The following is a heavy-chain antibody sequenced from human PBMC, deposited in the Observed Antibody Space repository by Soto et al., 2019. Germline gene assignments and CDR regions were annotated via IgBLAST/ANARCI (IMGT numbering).Heavy chain of an antibody. CDR3: TTLLRSYGVREYYFDY. Sequence: ESGGGLVKPGGSLRLSCAASGFTFSNAWMSWVRQAPGKGLEWVGRIKSKTDGGTTDYAAPVKGRFTISRDDSKNTLYLQMNSLKTEDTAVYYCTTLLRSYGVREYYFDYWGQGTLVTVSS. CDR1: GFTFSNAW. J-gene: IGHJ4*02. V-gene: IGHV3-15*01. CDR2: IKSKTDGGTT. D-gene: IGHD5-18*01.